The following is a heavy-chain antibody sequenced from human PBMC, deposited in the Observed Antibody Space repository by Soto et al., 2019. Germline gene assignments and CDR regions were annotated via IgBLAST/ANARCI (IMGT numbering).Heavy chain of an antibody. J-gene: IGHJ6*02. D-gene: IGHD2-2*01. CDR3: AREEDIVVVPAAAGGQGQYYYYGMDV. CDR1: GGTFSSYA. CDR2: IIPIFGTA. Sequence: GASVKVSCKASGGTFSSYAISWVRQAPGQGLEWMGGIIPIFGTANYAQKFQGRVTITADKSTSTAYMELSSLRSEDTAVYYCAREEDIVVVPAAAGGQGQYYYYGMDVWRQGTTVTVSS. V-gene: IGHV1-69*06.